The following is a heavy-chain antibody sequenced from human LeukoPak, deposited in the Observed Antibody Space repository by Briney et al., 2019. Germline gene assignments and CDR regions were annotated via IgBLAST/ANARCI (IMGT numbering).Heavy chain of an antibody. CDR2: ISYDGSNK. D-gene: IGHD3-22*01. CDR1: GFTFSSYA. J-gene: IGHJ4*02. CDR3: AKDRGRVYDSSGYGSLDY. Sequence: PGGSLRLSCAASGFTFSSYAMSWVRQAPGKGLEWVAVISYDGSNKYYADSVKGRFTISRDNSKNTLYLQMNSLRAEDTAVYYCAKDRGRVYDSSGYGSLDYWGQGTLVTVSS. V-gene: IGHV3-30*18.